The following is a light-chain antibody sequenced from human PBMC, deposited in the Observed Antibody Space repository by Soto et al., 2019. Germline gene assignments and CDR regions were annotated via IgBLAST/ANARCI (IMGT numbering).Light chain of an antibody. CDR3: QQYGSSGT. V-gene: IGKV3-11*01. CDR2: DAS. CDR1: QSVSSY. Sequence: EIVLTQSPATLSLSPGERATLSCRASQSVSSYLAWYQQKPGQAPRLLIYDASNRATGIPARFSGSGSGTDFTLTISSLEPEDFAVYYCQQYGSSGTVGQGTKVDIK. J-gene: IGKJ1*01.